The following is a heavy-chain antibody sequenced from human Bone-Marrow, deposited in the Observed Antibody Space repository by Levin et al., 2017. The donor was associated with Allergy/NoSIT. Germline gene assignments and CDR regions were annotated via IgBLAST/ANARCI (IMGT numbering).Heavy chain of an antibody. J-gene: IGHJ5*02. CDR1: GFSLSTSGVG. CDR2: IYWDDDK. CDR3: AHRSGSHLPTKNWLDP. Sequence: ESGPTLVKPTQTLTLTCTFSGFSLSTSGVGVDWIRQSPGKALEWLALIYWDDDKRYSPSLKSRLTITKDTSKNQVVLTMTNMDPLDTATYYWAHRSGSHLPTKNWLDPWGQGIRVTVSS. D-gene: IGHD1-26*01. V-gene: IGHV2-5*02.